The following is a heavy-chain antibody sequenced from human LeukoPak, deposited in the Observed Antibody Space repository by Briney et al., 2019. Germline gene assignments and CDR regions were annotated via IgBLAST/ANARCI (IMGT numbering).Heavy chain of an antibody. CDR3: AKSSYSSSSRWFDP. CDR2: ISGSGGST. V-gene: IGHV3-23*01. CDR1: GFTFSRFA. Sequence: GGSLRLSCVVSGFTFSRFAMSWVRQAPGKGLEWVSAISGSGGSTYYADSVKGRFTISRDNSKDTLYLQMNSLRAEDTAVYYCAKSSYSSSSRWFDPWGQGTLVTVSS. J-gene: IGHJ5*02. D-gene: IGHD6-6*01.